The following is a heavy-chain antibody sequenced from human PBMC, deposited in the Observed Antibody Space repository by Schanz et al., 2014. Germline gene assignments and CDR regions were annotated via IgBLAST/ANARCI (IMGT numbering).Heavy chain of an antibody. D-gene: IGHD3-9*01. CDR3: AKQIHYDILTVTRN. CDR1: GFTFSSYA. Sequence: EVQLLESGGGLVQPGGSLRLSCAASGFTFSSYAMSWVRQAPGKGLEWVAAMSYDGSIKYYGDSVMGRFTISRDNSKNTLYLQMNSPRAEDTAVYYCAKQIHYDILTVTRNWGQGTLVTVSS. J-gene: IGHJ4*02. V-gene: IGHV3-23*05. CDR2: MSYDGSIK.